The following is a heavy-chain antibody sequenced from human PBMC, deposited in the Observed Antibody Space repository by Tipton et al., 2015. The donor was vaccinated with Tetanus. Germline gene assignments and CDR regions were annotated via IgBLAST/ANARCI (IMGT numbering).Heavy chain of an antibody. J-gene: IGHJ4*02. Sequence: TLSLTCTVSGGSISSYYWSWIRQPPGKGLEWIGYIYYSGSTNYNPSLKSRVTISVDTSKNQFSLKLSSVTAADTAVYYCAREATDGYYFDYWGQGTLVTVSS. V-gene: IGHV4-59*01. CDR2: IYYSGST. CDR3: AREATDGYYFDY. CDR1: GGSISSYY.